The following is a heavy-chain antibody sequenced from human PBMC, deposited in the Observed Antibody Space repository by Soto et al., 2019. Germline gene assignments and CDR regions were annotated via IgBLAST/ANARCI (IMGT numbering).Heavy chain of an antibody. CDR2: IIPIFGTA. J-gene: IGHJ4*02. D-gene: IGHD3-3*01. V-gene: IGHV1-69*13. Sequence: ASVKVSCKASGGTFSSYAISWVRQAPGQGLEWMGGIIPIFGTANYAQKFQGRVTITADESTSTAYMELSSLRSEDTAVYYCARGDYDFWSGRTTAFDYWGQGTLVTVSS. CDR3: ARGDYDFWSGRTTAFDY. CDR1: GGTFSSYA.